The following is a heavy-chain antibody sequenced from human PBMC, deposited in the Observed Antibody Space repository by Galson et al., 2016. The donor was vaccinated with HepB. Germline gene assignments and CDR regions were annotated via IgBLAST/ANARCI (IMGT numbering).Heavy chain of an antibody. D-gene: IGHD1-26*01. CDR1: GFSLATSGLG. J-gene: IGHJ5*02. CDR3: ARRREGGLSNWFAP. V-gene: IGHV2-5*02. CDR2: VYWDDDK. Sequence: PALVKPTQTLTLTCSFSGFSLATSGLGVGWIRQTPGKALEWLALVYWDDDKRYTASLKTRLSITKDTSTNPVVLTLTDVNPDDTGRYYFARRREGGLSNWFAPWCQGILVPVSS.